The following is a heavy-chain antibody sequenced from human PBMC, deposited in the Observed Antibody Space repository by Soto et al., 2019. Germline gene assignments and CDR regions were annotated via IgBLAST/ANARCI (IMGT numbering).Heavy chain of an antibody. Sequence: GGSLRLSCAASGFTFDDYAMHWVRQAPGKDLEWVSGISWNSGSIGYADSLKGRFTISGDNAKNSPYLQMNSLSAEDTALYYCAKTGWRFGELLSRVNFDYWGQGTLVTVSS. J-gene: IGHJ4*02. V-gene: IGHV3-9*01. CDR2: ISWNSGSI. D-gene: IGHD3-10*01. CDR1: GFTFDDYA. CDR3: AKTGWRFGELLSRVNFDY.